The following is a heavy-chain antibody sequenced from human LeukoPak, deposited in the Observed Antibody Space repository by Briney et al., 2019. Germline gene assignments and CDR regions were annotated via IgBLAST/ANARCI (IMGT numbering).Heavy chain of an antibody. CDR2: IDPNSGGT. CDR1: GYTFTGYY. Sequence: ASVKVSCKASGYTFTGYYMHWVRQAPGQGLEWMGWIDPNSGGTNYAQKFQGRVTMTRDTSISTAYMELSRLRSDDTAVYYCARAPLIVGATNWFDPWGQGTLVTVSS. J-gene: IGHJ5*02. V-gene: IGHV1-2*02. D-gene: IGHD1-26*01. CDR3: ARAPLIVGATNWFDP.